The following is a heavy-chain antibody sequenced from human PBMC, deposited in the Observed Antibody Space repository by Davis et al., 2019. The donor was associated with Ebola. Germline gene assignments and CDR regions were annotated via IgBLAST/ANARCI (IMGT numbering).Heavy chain of an antibody. CDR2: IKPNSGAT. Sequence: ASVKVSCKASGYTFTNYFIHWVRQAPGQGLEWMGWIKPNSGATNYAQKFQGRVTMTRDTSISTAYLEVSRLRSDDTAVYHCARAAGIYLDDDPYYYYYMDVWGKGTTVTVSS. V-gene: IGHV1-2*02. CDR1: GYTFTNYF. J-gene: IGHJ6*03. CDR3: ARAAGIYLDDDPYYYYYMDV. D-gene: IGHD3-10*01.